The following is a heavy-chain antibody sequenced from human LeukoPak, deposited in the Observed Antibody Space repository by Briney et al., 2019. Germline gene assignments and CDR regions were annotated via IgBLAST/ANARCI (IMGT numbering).Heavy chain of an antibody. V-gene: IGHV5-51*01. J-gene: IGHJ4*02. Sequence: GESLKISCKGSGYSFTSYWIGRVRQMPGKGLEWMGIIYSGDSDTRYCPPIQGPVNLSADQSNSTAYFQWSRLKGADPGMYYWARQYDSSGPDYWGQGTLVTVSS. CDR2: IYSGDSDT. D-gene: IGHD3-22*01. CDR3: ARQYDSSGPDY. CDR1: GYSFTSYW.